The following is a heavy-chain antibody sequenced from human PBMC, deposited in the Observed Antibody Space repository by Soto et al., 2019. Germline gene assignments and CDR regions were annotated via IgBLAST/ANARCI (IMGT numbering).Heavy chain of an antibody. CDR3: AGGGPTGGIGY. CDR1: GGTFSSYT. Sequence: QVQLVHSGAEVKKPGSSVKVSCKASGGTFSSYTISWVRQAPGQELEWMGRIIPILGKANYAQKVQGRVTITADKSTITADTELSSMRSEDTDVYYIAGGGPTGGIGYWGQGTLVTFSS. J-gene: IGHJ4*02. D-gene: IGHD1-26*01. V-gene: IGHV1-69*08. CDR2: IIPILGKA.